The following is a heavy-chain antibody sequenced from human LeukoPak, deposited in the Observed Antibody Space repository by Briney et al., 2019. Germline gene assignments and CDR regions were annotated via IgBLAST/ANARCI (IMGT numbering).Heavy chain of an antibody. Sequence: PSETQSLTCSVSGGSISSYYWSWIRQPPGKGLEWIGYIYYSGSTNYNPSLRSRVTISVDTSKNQFALKLSSVTAADTAVYYCARAFRMYALHNWFDPWGQGTLVTVSS. V-gene: IGHV4-59*01. J-gene: IGHJ5*02. CDR1: GGSISSYY. D-gene: IGHD2-8*01. CDR2: IYYSGST. CDR3: ARAFRMYALHNWFDP.